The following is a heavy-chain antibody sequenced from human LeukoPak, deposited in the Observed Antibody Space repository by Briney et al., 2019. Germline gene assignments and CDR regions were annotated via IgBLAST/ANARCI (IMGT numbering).Heavy chain of an antibody. CDR1: GFTFSSYS. D-gene: IGHD6-6*01. V-gene: IGHV3-21*01. J-gene: IGHJ1*01. Sequence: GSLRLSCAASGFTFSSYSMNWVRQAPGKGLEWVSSISSSSSYIYYADSVKGRFTISRDNAKNSLYLQMNSLRAEDTAVYYCARDGAARPSYFQHWGQGTLVTVSS. CDR2: ISSSSSYI. CDR3: ARDGAARPSYFQH.